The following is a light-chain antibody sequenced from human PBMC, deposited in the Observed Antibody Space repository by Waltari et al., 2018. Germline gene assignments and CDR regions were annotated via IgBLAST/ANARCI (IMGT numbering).Light chain of an antibody. CDR2: GAS. CDR1: QSVSSN. J-gene: IGKJ1*01. V-gene: IGKV3-15*01. Sequence: EIVMTQSPATLSVSPGERATLSCSASQSVSSNLAWYQQKPGQAPRRLIYGASTRATGIPARFSGSGSGTEFTLTISSMQSEDFAVYYCQQYNNWRWTFGQGTKVEIK. CDR3: QQYNNWRWT.